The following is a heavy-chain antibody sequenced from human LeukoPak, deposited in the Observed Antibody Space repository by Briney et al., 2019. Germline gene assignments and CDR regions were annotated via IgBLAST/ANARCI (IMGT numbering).Heavy chain of an antibody. J-gene: IGHJ4*02. CDR2: IHYSGST. V-gene: IGHV4-31*03. D-gene: IGHD5-12*01. Sequence: PSQTLSLTCTVSDGSISSGGYYWSWIRQHPGTGLEWIGFIHYSGSTSYNPSLKSRVTISGDTSKNQFSLKLSFVTAADTAVYFCARRWLTSGYYYFDYWGQGTLVTVSS. CDR1: DGSISSGGYY. CDR3: ARRWLTSGYYYFDY.